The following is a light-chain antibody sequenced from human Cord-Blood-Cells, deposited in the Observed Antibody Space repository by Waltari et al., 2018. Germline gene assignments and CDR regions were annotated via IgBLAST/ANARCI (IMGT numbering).Light chain of an antibody. CDR2: GNS. V-gene: IGLV1-40*01. CDR3: QSYDSSLSGYVV. J-gene: IGLJ2*01. CDR1: RSNIGAGSD. Sequence: QSVLTPPPSVSGAPGQRVTISCTGSRSNIGAGSDLHRYQQLPGTAPKLLIYGNSNRPSGVPDRFSGSKSGTSASLAITGLQAEDEADYYCQSYDSSLSGYVVFGGGTKLTVL.